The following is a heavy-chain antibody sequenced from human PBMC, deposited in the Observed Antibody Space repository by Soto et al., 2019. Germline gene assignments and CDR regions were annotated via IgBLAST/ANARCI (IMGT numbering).Heavy chain of an antibody. CDR2: FDPEDGET. V-gene: IGHV1-24*01. Sequence: GASVKVSCKVSGDTLTELSMHWVRQAPGKGLEWMGGFDPEDGETIYAQKFQGRVTMTEDTSTDTAYMELSSLRSEDTAVYYCAASSSWYAEAGTVDYWGQGTLVTVSS. CDR1: GDTLTELS. J-gene: IGHJ4*02. D-gene: IGHD6-13*01. CDR3: AASSSWYAEAGTVDY.